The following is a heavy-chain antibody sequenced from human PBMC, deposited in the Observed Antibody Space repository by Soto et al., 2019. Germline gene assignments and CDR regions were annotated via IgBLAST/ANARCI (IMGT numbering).Heavy chain of an antibody. Sequence: PSETLSLTCTVSGGSISSYYWSWIRQPPGKGLEWIGYIYYSGSTNYNPSLKSRVTISVDTSKNQFSLKLSSVTAADTAVYYCVRDQVPADLREWFDPRAQGTLVTVSS. V-gene: IGHV4-59*01. D-gene: IGHD2-2*01. CDR2: IYYSGST. CDR1: GGSISSYY. J-gene: IGHJ5*02. CDR3: VRDQVPADLREWFDP.